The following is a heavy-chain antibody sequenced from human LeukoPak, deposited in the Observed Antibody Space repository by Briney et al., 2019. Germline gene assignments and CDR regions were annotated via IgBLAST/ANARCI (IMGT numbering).Heavy chain of an antibody. CDR3: ARARVAGTVPFDP. D-gene: IGHD6-19*01. CDR2: IYNNEST. CDR1: GDAVYY. J-gene: IGHJ5*02. Sequence: PSETLSLTCTVSGDAVYYWNWIRQPAGKGLEWIGRIYNNESTWSNPSLKSRVTMSVDTSKNQFSLKLSSVTAADTAVYYCARARVAGTVPFDPWGQGTLVTVSS. V-gene: IGHV4-4*07.